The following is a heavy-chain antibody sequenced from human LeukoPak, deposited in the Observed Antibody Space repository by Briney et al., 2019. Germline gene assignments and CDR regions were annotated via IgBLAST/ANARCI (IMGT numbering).Heavy chain of an antibody. CDR2: ITGSGGNT. J-gene: IGHJ4*02. CDR1: GFTFSSYA. Sequence: SGGSLRLSCVASGFTFSSYAMSWVRQAPGKGLEWVSTITGSGGNTFYADPVKGRFAVSRDNSKNTLYLQMNSPRAEDTAVYYCAKTGQFDYWGQGTLVTVSS. V-gene: IGHV3-23*01. CDR3: AKTGQFDY. D-gene: IGHD7-27*01.